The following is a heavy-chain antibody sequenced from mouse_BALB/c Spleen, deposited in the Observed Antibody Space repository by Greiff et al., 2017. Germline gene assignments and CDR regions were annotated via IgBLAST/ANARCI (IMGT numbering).Heavy chain of an antibody. J-gene: IGHJ2*01. Sequence: EVKLVESGPGLVKPSQSLSLTCTVTGYSITSDYAWNWIRQFPGNKLEWMGYISYSGSTSYNPSLKSRISITRDTSKNQFFLQLNSVTTEDTATYYCARRLLGFDYWGQGTTLTVSS. D-gene: IGHD2-3*01. CDR1: GYSITSDYA. V-gene: IGHV3-2*02. CDR2: ISYSGST. CDR3: ARRLLGFDY.